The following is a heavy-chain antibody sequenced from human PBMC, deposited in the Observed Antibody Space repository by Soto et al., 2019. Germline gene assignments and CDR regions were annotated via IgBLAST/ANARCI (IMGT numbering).Heavy chain of an antibody. CDR2: VHYGGHT. Sequence: QVQLKESGPGLVNPSETLSLTCTVSGGSISSYFWTWIRQSPGKGLQWLGYVHYGGHTNYNPSLKSRVTLSVDTSKNPFSRRLASVTAADTAFYYCARMNQLAPKRNAFDIWGQWTKVTVSS. CDR3: ARMNQLAPKRNAFDI. V-gene: IGHV4-59*01. D-gene: IGHD1-1*01. CDR1: GGSISSYF. J-gene: IGHJ3*02.